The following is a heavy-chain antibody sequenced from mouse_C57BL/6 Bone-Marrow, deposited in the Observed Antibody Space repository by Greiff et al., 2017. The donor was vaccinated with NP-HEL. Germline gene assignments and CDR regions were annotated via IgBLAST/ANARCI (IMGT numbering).Heavy chain of an antibody. D-gene: IGHD1-1*01. J-gene: IGHJ2*01. CDR2: IYPGDGDT. V-gene: IGHV1-82*01. CDR3: ASEGHYYGSSYDFDY. CDR1: GYAFSSSW. Sequence: VQLVESGPELVKPGASVKISCKASGYAFSSSWMNWVKQRPGKGLEWIGRIYPGDGDTNYNGKFKGKATLTADKSSSTAYMQLSSLTSEDSAVYFCASEGHYYGSSYDFDYWGQGTTLTVSS.